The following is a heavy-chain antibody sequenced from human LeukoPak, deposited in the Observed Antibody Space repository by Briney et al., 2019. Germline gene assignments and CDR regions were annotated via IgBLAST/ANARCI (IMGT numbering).Heavy chain of an antibody. Sequence: GASVKVSCKASGGTFSSYAISWVRQAPGQGLEWMGGIIPIFGTANYAQKFQGRVTITADESTSTAYMELSSLRSEDTAVYYCGLDDSSGYYTPYWGQGTMVTVSS. CDR1: GGTFSSYA. D-gene: IGHD3-22*01. V-gene: IGHV1-69*13. CDR3: GLDDSSGYYTPY. CDR2: IIPIFGTA. J-gene: IGHJ3*01.